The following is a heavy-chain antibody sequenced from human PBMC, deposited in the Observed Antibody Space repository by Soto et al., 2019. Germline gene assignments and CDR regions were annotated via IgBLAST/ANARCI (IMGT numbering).Heavy chain of an antibody. Sequence: EVQLLESGGGLVQPGGSLRLSCAASGFTFSSYAMSWVRQAPGKGLEWVSAISGSGGSTYYADSVKGRFTISRDNSKNTLYLQMNSLRAEDTAVYYCAKYRPPWDRGVLSRYYYYYMDVWGKGTTVTVSS. V-gene: IGHV3-23*01. CDR3: AKYRPPWDRGVLSRYYYYYMDV. D-gene: IGHD3-10*01. J-gene: IGHJ6*03. CDR1: GFTFSSYA. CDR2: ISGSGGST.